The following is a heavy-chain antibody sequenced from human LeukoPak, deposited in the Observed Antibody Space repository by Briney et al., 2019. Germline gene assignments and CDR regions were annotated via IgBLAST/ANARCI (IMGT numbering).Heavy chain of an antibody. CDR3: AREVLHSSSCWFDP. CDR2: IIPIFGTA. Sequence: SVKVSCKASGGTFSSYAISWVRQAPGQGLEWMGGIIPIFGTANYAQEFQGRVTITTDESTSTAYMELSSLRSEDTAVYYCAREVLHSSSCWFDPWGQGTLVTASS. D-gene: IGHD6-13*01. V-gene: IGHV1-69*05. J-gene: IGHJ5*02. CDR1: GGTFSSYA.